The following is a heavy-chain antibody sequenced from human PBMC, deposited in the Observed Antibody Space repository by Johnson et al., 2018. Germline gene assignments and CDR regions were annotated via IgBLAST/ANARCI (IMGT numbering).Heavy chain of an antibody. CDR3: ARDGVDIVLSQGYYNYDGMDV. Sequence: VQLQESGGGLVKPGGSLSLSCAASRFAFSSYSMNWVRQAPGKGLEWFSSISGSSGHIYYADSVRGRFTISRDNVKNSLYLEMNSLRGEDTAVYYCARDGVDIVLSQGYYNYDGMDVWGQGTTVTVSS. J-gene: IGHJ6*02. CDR2: ISGSSGHI. D-gene: IGHD2-15*01. CDR1: RFAFSSYS. V-gene: IGHV3-21*01.